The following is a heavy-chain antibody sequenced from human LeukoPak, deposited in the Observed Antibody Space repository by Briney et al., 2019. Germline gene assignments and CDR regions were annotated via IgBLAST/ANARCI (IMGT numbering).Heavy chain of an antibody. J-gene: IGHJ6*03. CDR1: GFTFSSAW. CDR2: IKSKTDGGTT. Sequence: GGSLRLSCAASGFTFSSAWMSWVRQAPGKGLEWVGRIKSKTDGGTTDYAAPVKGRFTISRDDSKNTLYLQMNSLKTEDTAVYYCTTVYYGSGSYYFYYYMDVWGKGTTVTVSS. CDR3: TTVYYGSGSYYFYYYMDV. D-gene: IGHD3-10*01. V-gene: IGHV3-15*01.